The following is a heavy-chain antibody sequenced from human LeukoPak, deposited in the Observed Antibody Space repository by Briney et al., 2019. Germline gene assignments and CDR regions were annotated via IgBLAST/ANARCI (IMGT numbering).Heavy chain of an antibody. CDR1: GFTFSSYA. CDR2: ISGSGGST. V-gene: IGHV3-23*01. D-gene: IGHD3-3*01. J-gene: IGHJ4*02. CDR3: AKVFLEWLGQYYFDY. Sequence: PGGSLRLSCAASGFTFSSYAMSCVRQAPGKGLEWVSAISGSGGSTYYADSVKGRFTISRDNSKNTLYLQMNSLRAEDTAVYYCAKVFLEWLGQYYFDYWGQGTLVTVSS.